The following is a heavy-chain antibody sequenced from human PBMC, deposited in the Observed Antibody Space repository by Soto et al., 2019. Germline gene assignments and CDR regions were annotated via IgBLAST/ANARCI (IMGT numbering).Heavy chain of an antibody. CDR2: FYHSVST. Sequence: PSETLSLTCSVSGASISSSSYLCGWILQPPGKGLEWIGSFYHSVSTYYHPSLKSRVTLSADMSKNQFSLKLSSVTAADTAVYYCAARYGRDGYMPSYWGQGTMVTLSS. CDR3: AARYGRDGYMPSY. CDR1: GASISSSSYL. V-gene: IGHV4-39*01. J-gene: IGHJ4*02. D-gene: IGHD5-12*01.